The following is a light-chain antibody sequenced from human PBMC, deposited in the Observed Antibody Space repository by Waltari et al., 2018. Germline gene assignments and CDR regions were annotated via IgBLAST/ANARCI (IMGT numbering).Light chain of an antibody. J-gene: IGLJ3*02. CDR1: NNNVGDLG. V-gene: IGLV10-54*04. Sequence: QAGLTQPPSVPRDLGQTATITCIGNNNNVGDLGAAWLQQHQGHPPKLPFYRNRYGPSGVSERFSASRLGTTASLTITGLQPEDEADYYCLAWDSGLRAWVFGGGTKLTVL. CDR3: LAWDSGLRAWV. CDR2: RNR.